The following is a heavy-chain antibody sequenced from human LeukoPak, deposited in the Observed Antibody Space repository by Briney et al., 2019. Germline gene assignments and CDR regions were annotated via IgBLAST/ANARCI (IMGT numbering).Heavy chain of an antibody. CDR3: ARLVWSGPVDY. CDR1: GGSFSGYY. CDR2: INHSGST. D-gene: IGHD3-3*01. Sequence: PSETLSLTCAVYGGSFSGYYWSWIRQPPGKGLEWIGEINHSGSTNYNPSLKSRVTISVDTSKNQFSLKLSSVTAADTAAYYCARLVWSGPVDYWGQGTLVTVSS. V-gene: IGHV4-34*01. J-gene: IGHJ4*02.